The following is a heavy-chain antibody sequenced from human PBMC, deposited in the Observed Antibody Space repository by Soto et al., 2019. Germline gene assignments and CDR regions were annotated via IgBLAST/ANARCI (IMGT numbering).Heavy chain of an antibody. CDR2: INSDGSST. CDR1: GFTFSSYW. CDR3: ARGYCSGGSCYFLNYYGMDV. D-gene: IGHD2-15*01. J-gene: IGHJ6*02. Sequence: GGSLRLSCAASGFTFSSYWMHWARQAPGKGLVWVSRINSDGSSTSYADSVKGRFTISRDNAKNTLYLQMNSLRAEDTAVYYCARGYCSGGSCYFLNYYGMDVWGQGTTVTVSS. V-gene: IGHV3-74*01.